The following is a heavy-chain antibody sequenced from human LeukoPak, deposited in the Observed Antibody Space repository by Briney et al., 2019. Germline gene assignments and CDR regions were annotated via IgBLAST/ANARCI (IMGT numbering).Heavy chain of an antibody. J-gene: IGHJ3*02. D-gene: IGHD6-13*01. CDR3: ARVQPLAECDI. CDR2: INAGNGNT. CDR1: GGTFSSYA. Sequence: ASVKVSCKASGGTFSSYAISWVRQAPGQRLEWMGWINAGNGNTKYSQKFQGRVTITRDTSASTAYMELSSLRSEDTAVYYCARVQPLAECDIWGQGTMVTVSS. V-gene: IGHV1-3*01.